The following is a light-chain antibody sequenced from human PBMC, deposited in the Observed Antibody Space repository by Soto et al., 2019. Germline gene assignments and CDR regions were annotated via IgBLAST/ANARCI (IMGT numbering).Light chain of an antibody. V-gene: IGKV3D-20*02. CDR3: HQRQSWPRT. CDR2: QTS. CDR1: QSVSSGY. J-gene: IGKJ1*01. Sequence: EIVLTQSPGTLSLSPGERASLSCRASQSVSSGYLAWYQQKPGQAPRLLIYQTSIRAAGIPARFSASGSGTDFTLTISDVQPEDFALYYCHQRQSWPRTFGQGTKVDI.